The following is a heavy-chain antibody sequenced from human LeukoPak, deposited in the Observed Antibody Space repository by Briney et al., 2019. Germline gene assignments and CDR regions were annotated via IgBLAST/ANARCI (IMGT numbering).Heavy chain of an antibody. CDR2: INWNGGST. J-gene: IGHJ4*02. D-gene: IGHD3-10*01. CDR1: GFTFDDYG. Sequence: GGSLRLSCAASGFTFDDYGMSWVRQAPGKGLEWVSGINWNGGSTGYADSVKGRFTISRDNAKNSLYLQMNSLRAEDTALYYCARSYGSGSYYNSGYWGQGTLVTVSS. V-gene: IGHV3-20*04. CDR3: ARSYGSGSYYNSGY.